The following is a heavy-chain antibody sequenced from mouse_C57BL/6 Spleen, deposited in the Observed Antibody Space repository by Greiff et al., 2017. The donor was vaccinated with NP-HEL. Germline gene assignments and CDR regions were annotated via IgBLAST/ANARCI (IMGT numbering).Heavy chain of an antibody. CDR3: ANSKTYYAMDY. Sequence: QVQLQQSGAELVRPGASVKLSCKASGYTFTDYYINWVKQRPGQGLEWIARIYPGSGNTYYNEKFKGKATLTAEKSSSTAYMQLSSLTSEDSAVYFCANSKTYYAMDYWGQGTSVTVSS. D-gene: IGHD2-5*01. J-gene: IGHJ4*01. CDR1: GYTFTDYY. V-gene: IGHV1-76*01. CDR2: IYPGSGNT.